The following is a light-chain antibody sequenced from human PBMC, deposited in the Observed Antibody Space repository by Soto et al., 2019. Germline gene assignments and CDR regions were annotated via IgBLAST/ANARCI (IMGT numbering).Light chain of an antibody. CDR1: QSVSAGY. Sequence: EIVLTQSPGTLSLSPGERATLSCRASQSVSAGYFAWYQQKPGQAPRLLIYDASNRATGIPARFSGSGSGTDFTLTISSLEPEDFAVYYCQQRSNWPLTFGGGTKVDIK. CDR3: QQRSNWPLT. V-gene: IGKV3-11*01. J-gene: IGKJ4*01. CDR2: DAS.